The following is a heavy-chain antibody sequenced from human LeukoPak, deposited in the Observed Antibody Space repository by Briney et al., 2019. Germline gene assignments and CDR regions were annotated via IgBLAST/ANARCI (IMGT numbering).Heavy chain of an antibody. CDR3: ASSDMFRVYYFDY. Sequence: SETLSLTCTVSGGSISSYYWSWIRKPPGKGLEWIGYIYYSGSTNYNPSLKSRVTISVDTSKNQLSLKVRSVTAADTAVYYCASSDMFRVYYFDYWGQGTLVTVSS. CDR2: IYYSGST. V-gene: IGHV4-59*08. J-gene: IGHJ4*02. CDR1: GGSISSYY. D-gene: IGHD3-10*02.